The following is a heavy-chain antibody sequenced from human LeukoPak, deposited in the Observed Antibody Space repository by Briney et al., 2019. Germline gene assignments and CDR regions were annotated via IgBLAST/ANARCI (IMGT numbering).Heavy chain of an antibody. V-gene: IGHV4-59*01. Sequence: SSETLSLTRTVSGGSISSYYWSWIRQPPGKGLEWIGYIYYSGSTNYNPSLKSRVTISVDTSKNQFSLKLSSVTAADTAVYYCASQGGDYLYYFDYWGQGTLVTVSS. CDR1: GGSISSYY. CDR3: ASQGGDYLYYFDY. CDR2: IYYSGST. D-gene: IGHD4-17*01. J-gene: IGHJ4*02.